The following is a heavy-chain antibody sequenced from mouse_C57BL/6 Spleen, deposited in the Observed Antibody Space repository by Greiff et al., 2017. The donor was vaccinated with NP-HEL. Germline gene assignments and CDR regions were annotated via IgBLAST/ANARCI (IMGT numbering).Heavy chain of an antibody. V-gene: IGHV1-63*01. CDR1: GYTFTNYW. D-gene: IGHD4-1*01. CDR2: IYPGGGYT. J-gene: IGHJ2*01. Sequence: QVQLQQSGAELVRPGTSVKMSCKASGYTFTNYWIGWAKQRPGHGLEWIGDIYPGGGYTNYNEKFKGKATLTADKSSSKAYMQCSSLTSEDSAIYYCARKEAGTYDYWGQGTTLTVSS. CDR3: ARKEAGTYDY.